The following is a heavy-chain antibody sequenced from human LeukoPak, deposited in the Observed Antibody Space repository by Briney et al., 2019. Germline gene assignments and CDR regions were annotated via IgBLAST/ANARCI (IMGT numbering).Heavy chain of an antibody. CDR3: ARGRNDNGGMFFDS. V-gene: IGHV4-59*01. J-gene: IGHJ4*02. CDR2: ISYSGYT. CDR1: GGSIRSYY. D-gene: IGHD4-23*01. Sequence: KPSETLSLTCTVSGGSIRSYYWSWLRQAPGKGLEGIGFISYSGYTSYSPSLKSRVAISVNTSKSQFSLRLSSLTGADTAIYYCARGRNDNGGMFFDSWAQGTLGTVSS.